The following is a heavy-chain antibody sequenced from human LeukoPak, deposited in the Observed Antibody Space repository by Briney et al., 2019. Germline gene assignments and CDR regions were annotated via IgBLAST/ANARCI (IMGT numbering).Heavy chain of an antibody. CDR1: GFTFSSYE. D-gene: IGHD3-9*01. V-gene: IGHV3-48*03. CDR2: ISSSGSTI. Sequence: GGSLRLSCAASGFTFSSYEMNWVRQAPGKGLESVSYISSSGSTIYYADSVKGRFAISRDNAKNSLYLQMNSLRAEDTAVYYCARDVSGGVGRYFDWPDAFDIWGQGTMVTVSS. J-gene: IGHJ3*02. CDR3: ARDVSGGVGRYFDWPDAFDI.